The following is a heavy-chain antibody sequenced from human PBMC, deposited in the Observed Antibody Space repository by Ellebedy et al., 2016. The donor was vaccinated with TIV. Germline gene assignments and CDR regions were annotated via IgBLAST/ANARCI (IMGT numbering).Heavy chain of an antibody. CDR2: ISYSGST. Sequence: SETLSLXXTVSGGSISSSSYYWGWIRQPPGKGLEWIGSISYSGSTYYNPSLKSRVTISVDTSKNQFSLKLSSVTAADTAVYYCARVLTGGGVDPWGQGTLVTVSS. V-gene: IGHV4-39*07. J-gene: IGHJ5*02. CDR3: ARVLTGGGVDP. CDR1: GGSISSSSYY. D-gene: IGHD1-14*01.